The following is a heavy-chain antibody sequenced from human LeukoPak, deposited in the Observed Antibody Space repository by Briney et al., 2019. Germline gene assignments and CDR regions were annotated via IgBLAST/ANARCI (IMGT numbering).Heavy chain of an antibody. V-gene: IGHV4-61*01. J-gene: IGHJ5*02. CDR1: GGSVSSGSYY. CDR3: AREGTANWFDP. Sequence: SETLSLTCTVSGGSVSSGSYYWSWIRQPPEKGLEWIGYIYYSGSTNYNPSLKSRVTISVDTSKNQFSLKLSSVTAADTAVYYCAREGTANWFDPWGQGTLVTVSS. D-gene: IGHD2-21*02. CDR2: IYYSGST.